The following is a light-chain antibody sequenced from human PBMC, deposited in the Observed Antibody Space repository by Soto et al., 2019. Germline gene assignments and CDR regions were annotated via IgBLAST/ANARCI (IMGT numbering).Light chain of an antibody. CDR3: QQYNNLPGT. CDR1: QSVSSN. V-gene: IGKV3-15*01. CDR2: GAS. Sequence: EIVMTQSPATLSVSPGERATLSCRASQSVSSNLAWYQQKPGQAPRLLIYGASARATGIPARCSGSGSGTDFTLTISSLHSEDFAVYYCQQYNNLPGTFGQGTKVEIK. J-gene: IGKJ1*01.